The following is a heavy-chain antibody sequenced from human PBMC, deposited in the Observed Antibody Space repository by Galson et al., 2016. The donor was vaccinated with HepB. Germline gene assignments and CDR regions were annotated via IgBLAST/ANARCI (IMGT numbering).Heavy chain of an antibody. CDR2: ISGSGSYL. CDR1: GFNFSTYN. J-gene: IGHJ6*02. CDR3: SRALRNVDIPDLAYYYGMDV. D-gene: IGHD5-12*01. Sequence: SLRLSCAASGFNFSTYNMNWVRQTPGKGLEWVSSISGSGSYLYYAHSVKRRFTISRDNANNSLYQHLSSLRAEDTAVYDCSRALRNVDIPDLAYYYGMDVWGQGTTVTVSS. V-gene: IGHV3-21*01.